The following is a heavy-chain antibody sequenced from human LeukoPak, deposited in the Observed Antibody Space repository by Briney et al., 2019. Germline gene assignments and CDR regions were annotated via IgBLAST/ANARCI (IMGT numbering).Heavy chain of an antibody. V-gene: IGHV1-18*01. CDR3: ARGLDYDSYLDFDD. D-gene: IGHD3-22*01. CDR2: ISAYNGNR. CDR1: GYTFTSYG. Sequence: ASVKVSFKASGYTFTSYGISWVRQAPGQGLEWMGWISAYNGNRNNAQTLQGRGTMTTDTSTSTAYMELRSRSADDTALYYRARGLDYDSYLDFDDGGQGTLVTFSS. J-gene: IGHJ4*02.